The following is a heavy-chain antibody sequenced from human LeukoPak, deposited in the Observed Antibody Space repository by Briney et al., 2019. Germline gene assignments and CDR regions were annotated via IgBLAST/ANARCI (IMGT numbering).Heavy chain of an antibody. CDR1: GGSVSSGIYC. CDR3: ARGIRTGYGY. D-gene: IGHD1-1*01. CDR2: VDYSGST. V-gene: IGHV4-61*01. Sequence: PSETLSLTCSVSGGSVSSGIYCWSWIRQPPGKGLEWIGHVDYSGSTSYNPSLKRRVTISLDTSKNQFSLKVMYLTAADTAVYYCARGIRTGYGYWGQGTLVTVSS. J-gene: IGHJ4*02.